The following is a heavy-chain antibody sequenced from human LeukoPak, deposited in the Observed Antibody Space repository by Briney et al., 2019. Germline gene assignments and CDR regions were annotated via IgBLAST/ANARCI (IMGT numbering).Heavy chain of an antibody. CDR1: GFTFSSYS. V-gene: IGHV3-21*01. J-gene: IGHJ6*03. D-gene: IGHD3-3*01. Sequence: GGSLRLSCAASGFTFSSYSMNWVRQAPGKGLEWVSSISSSSSYIYYADSVKGRFTISRDNAKNSLYLQMNSLRAEDTAVYYCARESYYDFWSGHDYYYYYMDVWGKGTTVTVSS. CDR3: ARESYYDFWSGHDYYYYYMDV. CDR2: ISSSSSYI.